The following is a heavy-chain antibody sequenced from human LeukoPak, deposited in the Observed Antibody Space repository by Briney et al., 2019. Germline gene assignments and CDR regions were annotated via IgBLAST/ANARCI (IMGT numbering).Heavy chain of an antibody. CDR1: GFVFSDYY. D-gene: IGHD2-2*01. Sequence: PGGSLRLSCAASGFVFSDYYMSWIRQAPGKGLEWLSYISSSGSIISYVDSVKGRFTISRDNAKNSLYLQMNSLRADDSAVYYCARGVDRFNWLDPWGQGPLVTVSS. J-gene: IGHJ5*02. CDR3: ARGVDRFNWLDP. V-gene: IGHV3-11*01. CDR2: ISSSGSII.